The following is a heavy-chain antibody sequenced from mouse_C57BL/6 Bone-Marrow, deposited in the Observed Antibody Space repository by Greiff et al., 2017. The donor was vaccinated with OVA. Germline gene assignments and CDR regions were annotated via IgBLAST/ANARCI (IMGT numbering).Heavy chain of an antibody. Sequence: VQLQQSGAELVRPGTSVKMSCKASGYTFTNYWIGWAKPRPGPGLAWIGDIYPGGGYTTYNGKFKGKATLTADKFSSTAYMQFSSLTSEDSAIYYCARVGLPIGPWYFDVWGTGTTVTVSS. V-gene: IGHV1-63*01. D-gene: IGHD2-4*01. CDR1: GYTFTNYW. CDR3: ARVGLPIGPWYFDV. J-gene: IGHJ1*03. CDR2: IYPGGGYT.